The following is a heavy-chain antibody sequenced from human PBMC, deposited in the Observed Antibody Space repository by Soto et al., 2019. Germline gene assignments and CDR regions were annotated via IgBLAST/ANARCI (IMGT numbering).Heavy chain of an antibody. Sequence: GGSLRLSCAVSGFTVISNYMSWVRQAQGKGLEWVSVIYSGGSTYYADSVKGRFTISRDNSKNTLYLQMNSLRAEDTAVYYCAREGIRSPLYYWGQGTLXTVSS. V-gene: IGHV3-66*01. CDR1: GFTVISNY. CDR3: AREGIRSPLYY. D-gene: IGHD4-17*01. CDR2: IYSGGST. J-gene: IGHJ4*02.